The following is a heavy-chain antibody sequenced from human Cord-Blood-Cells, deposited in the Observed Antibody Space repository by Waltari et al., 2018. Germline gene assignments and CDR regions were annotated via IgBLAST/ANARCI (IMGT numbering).Heavy chain of an antibody. V-gene: IGHV4-39*01. D-gene: IGHD6-6*01. CDR2: IYYSGST. CDR1: GGSISSSSYY. J-gene: IGHJ3*02. Sequence: QLQLQESGPGLVKPSETLSLTCTVSGGSISSSSYYWGWIRQPPGKGLEWIGSIYYSGSTYYNPSLKSRVTISVDTSKNQFSLKLSSVTAADTAVYYCARLTGGSSSFAFDIWGQGTMVTVSS. CDR3: ARLTGGSSSFAFDI.